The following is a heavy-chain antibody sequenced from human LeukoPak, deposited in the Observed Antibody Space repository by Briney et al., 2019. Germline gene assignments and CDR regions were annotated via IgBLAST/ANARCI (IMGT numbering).Heavy chain of an antibody. V-gene: IGHV3-23*01. J-gene: IGHJ4*02. CDR2: VSSNGAKT. D-gene: IGHD1-26*01. Sequence: GGSLRLSCAASGFTFSSYAITWVRQAPGKGLEWVSAVSSNGAKTYYADSVKGRFTISRDNSKNTLYLQMNSLRAEDTAVYYCATSGSYPYYFDYWGQGTLVTVSS. CDR1: GFTFSSYA. CDR3: ATSGSYPYYFDY.